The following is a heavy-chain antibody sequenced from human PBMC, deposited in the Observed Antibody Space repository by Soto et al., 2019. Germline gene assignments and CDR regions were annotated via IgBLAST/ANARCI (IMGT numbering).Heavy chain of an antibody. J-gene: IGHJ4*01. CDR1: GGSISSSNY. D-gene: IGHD4-17*01. Sequence: SETLSLTCTVSGGSISSSNYWGWIRQPPGKGLEWIGSIHYSGSTYYKSSLKSRVTISFDTSRNQFSLKLTSVTAADTAVYYCATLPHYGDPTAGFWSNGTLVTV. V-gene: IGHV4-39*01. CDR2: IHYSGST. CDR3: ATLPHYGDPTAGF.